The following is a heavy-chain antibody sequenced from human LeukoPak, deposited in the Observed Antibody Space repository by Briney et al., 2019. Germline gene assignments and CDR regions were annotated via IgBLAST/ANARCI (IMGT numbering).Heavy chain of an antibody. Sequence: PSETLSLTRTVSGGSLSNYYWIWIRQPPGRGLEWIGYIYYSGNTNYNPSLKSRVTISVDTSKNRFSLKLNPVTAADTAVYYCARDYGDYANWFDPWGQGTLVTVSS. J-gene: IGHJ5*02. D-gene: IGHD4-17*01. CDR2: IYYSGNT. CDR3: ARDYGDYANWFDP. V-gene: IGHV4-59*01. CDR1: GGSLSNYY.